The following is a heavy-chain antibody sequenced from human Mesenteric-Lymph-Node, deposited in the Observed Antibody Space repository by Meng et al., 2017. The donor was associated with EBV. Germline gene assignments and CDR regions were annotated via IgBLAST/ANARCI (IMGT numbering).Heavy chain of an antibody. J-gene: IGHJ5*01. D-gene: IGHD4-11*01. Sequence: HEPGIGRVNPWVASATTSTVSGGSISNCNYNGGWSRQPPGKGVEWIGSIHYTETNYRSPSLKSRVTIFVDTSKNQLTLKLSTVTAADTAVYYCARHGYSNDLNWFDSWGQGTLVTVSS. CDR3: ARHGYSNDLNWFDS. CDR2: IHYTETN. CDR1: GGSISNCNYN. V-gene: IGHV4-39*01.